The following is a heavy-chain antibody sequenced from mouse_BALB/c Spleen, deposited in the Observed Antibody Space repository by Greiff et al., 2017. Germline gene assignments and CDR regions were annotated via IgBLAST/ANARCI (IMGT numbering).Heavy chain of an antibody. V-gene: IGHV14-3*02. D-gene: IGHD2-4*01. Sequence: VQLQQSGAELVKPGASVKLSCTASGFNIKDTYMHWVKQRPEQGLEWIGRIDPANGNTKYDPKFQGKATITADTSSNTAYLQLSSLTSEDTAVYYCARSYYDYDGRDYYAMDYWGQGTSVTVSS. J-gene: IGHJ4*01. CDR2: IDPANGNT. CDR3: ARSYYDYDGRDYYAMDY. CDR1: GFNIKDTY.